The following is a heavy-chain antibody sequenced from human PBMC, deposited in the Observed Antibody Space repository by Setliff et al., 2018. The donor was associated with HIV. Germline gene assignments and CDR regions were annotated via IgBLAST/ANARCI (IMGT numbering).Heavy chain of an antibody. D-gene: IGHD2-21*01. CDR2: INHKGVT. CDR1: GGAFNGYY. Sequence: SETLSLTCAVYGGAFNGYYWTWIRQSPGRGLEWIGEINHKGVTNYSPSLMRRATISAETSKNQFSLRLSSVTAADTALYFCTRAQIAAPRPFDYWGRGTLVTVSS. V-gene: IGHV4-34*01. CDR3: TRAQIAAPRPFDY. J-gene: IGHJ4*02.